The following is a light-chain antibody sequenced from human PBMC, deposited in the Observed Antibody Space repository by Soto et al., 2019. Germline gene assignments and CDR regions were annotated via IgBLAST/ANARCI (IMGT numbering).Light chain of an antibody. CDR3: SSYASTSNYV. V-gene: IGLV2-18*02. J-gene: IGLJ1*01. CDR2: DVS. Sequence: QSALTQPPSVSGSPGQSVAISCTGTSSDVGTYNRVSWYQQPPGTAPRLMIYDVSNRPSGVPDRFSGSKSGNTASLTSSGLQAEDEDDYYCSSYASTSNYVFGTGTKVTVL. CDR1: SSDVGTYNR.